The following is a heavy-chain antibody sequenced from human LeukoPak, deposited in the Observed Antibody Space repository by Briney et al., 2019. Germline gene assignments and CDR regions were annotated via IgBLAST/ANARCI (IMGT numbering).Heavy chain of an antibody. CDR3: ARDGDFGFLAAFDI. V-gene: IGHV3-66*01. Sequence: GSLRLSCAASGFTVSSNYMSWVCQAPGKGLEWVSVIYSGGSTYYADSVKGRFTISRDNAKNSLYLQMNSLRDEDTALYYCARDGDFGFLAAFDIWGQGTMVTVSS. CDR1: GFTVSSNY. CDR2: IYSGGST. D-gene: IGHD3-10*01. J-gene: IGHJ3*02.